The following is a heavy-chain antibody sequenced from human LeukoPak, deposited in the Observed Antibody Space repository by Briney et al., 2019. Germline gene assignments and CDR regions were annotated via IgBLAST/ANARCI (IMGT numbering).Heavy chain of an antibody. CDR3: ARDILWFGESSYYYYGMDV. CDR2: IYSGGST. CDR1: GFTVSSNY. J-gene: IGHJ6*02. V-gene: IGHV3-53*04. D-gene: IGHD3-10*01. Sequence: PGGSLRLSCAASGFTVSSNYMSWVRQAPGKGLEWVSVIYSGGSTYYADSVKGRFTISRHNSKNTLYLQMNSLRAEDTAVYYCARDILWFGESSYYYYGMDVWGQGTTVTVSS.